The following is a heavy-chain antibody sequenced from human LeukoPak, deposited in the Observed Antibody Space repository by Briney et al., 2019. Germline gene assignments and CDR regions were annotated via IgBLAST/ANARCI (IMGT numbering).Heavy chain of an antibody. Sequence: GGFLRLSCAASGFTFSSYWMHWVRQAPGKGLVWVSRINSDGSSTSYADSVKGRFTISRDNAKNTLYLQMNSLRAEDTAVYYCATEGIAAAGIYWGQGTLVTVSS. V-gene: IGHV3-74*01. CDR2: INSDGSST. D-gene: IGHD6-13*01. CDR1: GFTFSSYW. J-gene: IGHJ4*02. CDR3: ATEGIAAAGIY.